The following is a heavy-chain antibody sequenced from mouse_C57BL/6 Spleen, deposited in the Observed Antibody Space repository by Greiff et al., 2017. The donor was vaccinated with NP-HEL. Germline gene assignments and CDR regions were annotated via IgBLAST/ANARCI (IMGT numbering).Heavy chain of an antibody. CDR2: IYPRSGNT. CDR1: GYTFTSYG. CDR3: AKVSGSFFAY. D-gene: IGHD1-1*01. V-gene: IGHV1-81*01. J-gene: IGHJ3*01. Sequence: VQLQQSGAELARPGASVKLSCKASGYTFTSYGISWVKQRTGQGLEWIGEIYPRSGNTYYNEKFKGKATLTADKSSSTAYMDLRSLTSEDSAVYFCAKVSGSFFAYWGQGTLVTVSA.